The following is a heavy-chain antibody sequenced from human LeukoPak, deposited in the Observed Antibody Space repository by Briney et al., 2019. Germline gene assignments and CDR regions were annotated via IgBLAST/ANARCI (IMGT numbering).Heavy chain of an antibody. CDR2: INDGGITI. Sequence: PGGSLRLSCAASGFTFSSYEVNWVRQAPGKGLEWVSYINDGGITIYYADSVKGRFTISRDNAKNSLYLQMSSLRAEDTAIYYCARDLRVVTAIPCLDYWGQGTLVTVSS. D-gene: IGHD2-21*02. V-gene: IGHV3-48*03. CDR3: ARDLRVVTAIPCLDY. CDR1: GFTFSSYE. J-gene: IGHJ4*02.